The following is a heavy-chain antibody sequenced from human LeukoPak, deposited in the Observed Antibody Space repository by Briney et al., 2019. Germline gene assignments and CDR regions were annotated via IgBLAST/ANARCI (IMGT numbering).Heavy chain of an antibody. D-gene: IGHD2-15*01. CDR3: ARGELGYCSGGSCYRQAFDI. CDR2: ISYDGSNK. V-gene: IGHV3-30*04. J-gene: IGHJ3*02. Sequence: GGSLRLSCAASGFTFSSYAMHWVRQAPGKGLEWVAVISYDGSNKYYADSVKGRFTISRDNSKNTLYLQMNSLRAEDTAVYYCARGELGYCSGGSCYRQAFDIWGQGTMVTASS. CDR1: GFTFSSYA.